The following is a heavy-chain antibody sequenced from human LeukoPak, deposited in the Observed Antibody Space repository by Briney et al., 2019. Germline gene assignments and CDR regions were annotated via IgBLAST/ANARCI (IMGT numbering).Heavy chain of an antibody. V-gene: IGHV4-34*01. CDR3: ARGTVVVVAAAPSLYAFDI. Sequence: SQTLSLTCAGYGGSFSGYYWSWIRQPPGKGLEWIGEINHSGSTNYNPSLKSRVTISVDTSKNQFSLKLSSVTAADTAVYYCARGTVVVVAAAPSLYAFDIWGQGTMVTVSS. D-gene: IGHD2-15*01. CDR1: GGSFSGYY. CDR2: INHSGST. J-gene: IGHJ3*02.